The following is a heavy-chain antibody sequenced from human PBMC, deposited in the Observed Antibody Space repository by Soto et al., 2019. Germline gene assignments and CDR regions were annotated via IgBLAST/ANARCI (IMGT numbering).Heavy chain of an antibody. J-gene: IGHJ6*03. D-gene: IGHD3-22*01. CDR3: ARDWVPRSLLLPCYYYMYV. CDR1: GFTFSSYS. CDR2: ISSSSSYI. V-gene: IGHV3-21*01. Sequence: PGGSLRLSCAASGFTFSSYSMNWVRQAPGKGLEWVSSISSSSSYIYYADSVKGRFTISRDNAKNSLYLQMNSLRAEDTAVYYCARDWVPRSLLLPCYYYMYVWGNGTTVTVSS.